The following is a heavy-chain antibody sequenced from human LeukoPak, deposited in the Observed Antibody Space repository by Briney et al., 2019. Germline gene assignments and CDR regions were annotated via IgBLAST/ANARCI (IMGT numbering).Heavy chain of an antibody. J-gene: IGHJ4*02. CDR3: TRQQLVLDY. D-gene: IGHD6-13*01. CDR2: IKSRTDGGTT. Sequence: GGSLRLSCAASGFTFSNAWMSWVRQAPGKGLEWVDHIKSRTDGGTTDYAAPVKGRFTISRDDSKNTLYLQMNSLKTEDTAVYYCTRQQLVLDYWGQGTLVTVSS. V-gene: IGHV3-15*01. CDR1: GFTFSNAW.